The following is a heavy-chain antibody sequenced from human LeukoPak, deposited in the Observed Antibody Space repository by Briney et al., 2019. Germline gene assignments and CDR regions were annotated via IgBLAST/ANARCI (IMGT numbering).Heavy chain of an antibody. D-gene: IGHD1-26*01. J-gene: IGHJ4*02. CDR1: GFTFSSYS. CDR2: ISSSSSYI. V-gene: IGHV3-21*01. CDR3: ARVSDGAFDY. Sequence: PGGSLRLSCAASGFTFSSYSMNWVRQAPGKGLEWVSSISSSSSYIYYADSVKGRFTISRDNAKNSLYLQMNSLRTEDTAVYYCARVSDGAFDYWGQGTLVTVSS.